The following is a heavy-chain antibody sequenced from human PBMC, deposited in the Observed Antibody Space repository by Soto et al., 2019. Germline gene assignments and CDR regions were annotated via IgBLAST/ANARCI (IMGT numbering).Heavy chain of an antibody. J-gene: IGHJ6*02. CDR3: VREMPVPIRGGRYHSTVMDA. CDR1: GFSFNDNW. D-gene: IGHD3-16*02. V-gene: IGHV3-74*01. Sequence: GGSLRLCCAASGFSFNDNWMHWVRQVPGKGLMWVSRLKSDGRDTIYADSVKGRFTVSRDSAKNTLYLQMNSLRVEDTAVYYCVREMPVPIRGGRYHSTVMDAPDPGTILTLSS. CDR2: LKSDGRDT.